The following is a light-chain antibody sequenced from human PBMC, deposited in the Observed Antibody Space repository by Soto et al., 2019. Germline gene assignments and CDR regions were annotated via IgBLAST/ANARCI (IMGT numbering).Light chain of an antibody. V-gene: IGLV1-40*01. J-gene: IGLJ2*01. Sequence: QAVVTQPPSVSGAPGQRVTISCTGSSSNIGAGYDVHWYQQLPGTAPKLLIYGNNNRPSGVPDRFSGSKSGTSASLAITGLQAEDEADYYGQSYDTSLSGSSVVFGGGTKLTVL. CDR2: GNN. CDR1: SSNIGAGYD. CDR3: QSYDTSLSGSSVV.